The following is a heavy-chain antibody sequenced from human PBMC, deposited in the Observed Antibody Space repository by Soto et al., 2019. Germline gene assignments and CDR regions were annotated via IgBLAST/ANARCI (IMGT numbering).Heavy chain of an antibody. J-gene: IGHJ6*02. V-gene: IGHV3-21*01. Sequence: GGSLRLSCAASGFTFSSYSMNWVRQAPGKGLEWVSSISSSSSYIYYADSVKGRFTISRDNAKNSLYLQMNSLRAEDTAVYYCARDIGDTAMVAGMDVWGQGTTVTVSS. CDR3: ARDIGDTAMVAGMDV. CDR1: GFTFSSYS. CDR2: ISSSSSYI. D-gene: IGHD5-18*01.